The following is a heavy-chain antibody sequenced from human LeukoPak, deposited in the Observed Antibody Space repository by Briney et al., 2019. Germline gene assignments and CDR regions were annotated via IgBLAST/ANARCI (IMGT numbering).Heavy chain of an antibody. D-gene: IGHD3-22*01. CDR1: GGSFSGYY. Sequence: SETLPLTCAVYGGSFSGYYWSWIRQPPGKGLEWIGEINHSGSTNYNPSLKSRVTISVDTSKNQFSLKLSSVTAADTAVYYCARGGLYYYGSSGYLDPWGQGTLVTVSS. CDR2: INHSGST. J-gene: IGHJ5*02. CDR3: ARGGLYYYGSSGYLDP. V-gene: IGHV4-34*01.